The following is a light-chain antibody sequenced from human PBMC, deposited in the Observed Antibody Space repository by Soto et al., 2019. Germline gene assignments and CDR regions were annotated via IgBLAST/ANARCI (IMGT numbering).Light chain of an antibody. CDR2: STS. CDR3: LLYYGGGVA. CDR1: TGAVTSGYY. V-gene: IGLV7-43*01. J-gene: IGLJ2*01. Sequence: QAVVTQEPSLTVSPGGTVTLTCASSTGAVTSGYYPTWFQQKPGQAPRALIYSTSDKYSWTPARFSGSLLGDKAALTLSGVQPEDEADYYCLLYYGGGVAFGGGTKLTVL.